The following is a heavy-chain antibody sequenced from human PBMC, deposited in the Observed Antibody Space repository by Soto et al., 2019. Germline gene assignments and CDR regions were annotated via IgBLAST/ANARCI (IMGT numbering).Heavy chain of an antibody. CDR2: MNPHSGGT. J-gene: IGHJ4*02. V-gene: IGHV1-2*02. Sequence: QLQLVQSGTEVKKPGASVKVSCKASGYSFTGDYIHWVRQSPGQGLEWMVWMNPHSGGTNHAQKFQGRVTMTRETSITTAYLELLSLRSHATAVYYCARVVVGYCIVFSCYSAFDYWGQGTGVPVDS. CDR1: GYSFTGDY. D-gene: IGHD2-15*01. CDR3: ARVVVGYCIVFSCYSAFDY.